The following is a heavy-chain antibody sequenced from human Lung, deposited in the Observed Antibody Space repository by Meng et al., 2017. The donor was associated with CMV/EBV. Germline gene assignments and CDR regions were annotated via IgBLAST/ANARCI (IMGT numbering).Heavy chain of an antibody. V-gene: IGHV3-15*01. CDR2: FKGTTDGGTT. J-gene: IGHJ4*02. Sequence: GGSLRLXXAASGFTFSNARMSWVRQAPGKGLEWVGRFKGTTDGGTTDYAAPVKGRFSISRDDSKKTLHLQMNSLKTEDTAVYFCLYYYDSSGYVDYWGQGTLXTVSS. CDR3: LYYYDSSGYVDY. CDR1: GFTFSNAR. D-gene: IGHD3-22*01.